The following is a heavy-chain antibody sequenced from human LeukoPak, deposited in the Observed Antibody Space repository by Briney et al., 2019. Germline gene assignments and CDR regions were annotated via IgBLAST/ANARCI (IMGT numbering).Heavy chain of an antibody. CDR3: ASSPAYSSSWYAIDN. V-gene: IGHV3-13*01. D-gene: IGHD6-13*01. Sequence: GGSLRLSCAASGFTFSNYDMHWVRQAAGKGLEWVSGIGTAGDTYYPGSVKGRFTISRENAKNSLYLRMNSLSAGDTAVYYCASSPAYSSSWYAIDNWGQGTLVTVSS. CDR1: GFTFSNYD. CDR2: IGTAGDT. J-gene: IGHJ4*02.